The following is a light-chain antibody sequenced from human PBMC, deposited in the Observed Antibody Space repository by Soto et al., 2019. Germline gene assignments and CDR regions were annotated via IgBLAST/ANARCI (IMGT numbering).Light chain of an antibody. Sequence: QSLLTQPASVSGSPGQSITISCTGASSDVGGYNYVSWYQQHPGKAPKVMIYEVSNRPSGVSNRFSGSKSGNTASLTISGLQAEDEADYYCRSYTSRSTFVFGTGTKVTVL. V-gene: IGLV2-14*01. CDR1: SSDVGGYNY. CDR2: EVS. CDR3: RSYTSRSTFV. J-gene: IGLJ1*01.